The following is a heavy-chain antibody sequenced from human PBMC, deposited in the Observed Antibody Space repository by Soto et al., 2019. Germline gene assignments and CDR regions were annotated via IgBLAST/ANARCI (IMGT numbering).Heavy chain of an antibody. CDR1: GFTFSIYG. D-gene: IGHD6-19*01. Sequence: EAQLLESGGALVQSGGSLRLSCAASGFTFSIYGMTWVRQAPGKGLEWVSGISGSGGTTYYADSVKGRFTISRDNSNNTLYLQMNNLRVEDTAVYYCAKRDQQCWGQGTLVTVSS. CDR3: AKRDQQC. CDR2: ISGSGGTT. J-gene: IGHJ4*02. V-gene: IGHV3-23*01.